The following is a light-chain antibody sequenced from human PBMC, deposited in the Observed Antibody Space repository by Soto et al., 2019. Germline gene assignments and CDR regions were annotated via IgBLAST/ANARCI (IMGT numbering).Light chain of an antibody. Sequence: EVVLTQSPATLSLSPGERATLSCRASQRITSYLAWYQQKPGQAPRLLIYDATNTLAGVPARFSVSRSGTDLTLTCSTLQPEEFGVYYCQQRCYCQFTLGQGTKVELK. CDR1: QRITSY. V-gene: IGKV3-11*01. CDR3: QQRCYCQFT. CDR2: DAT. J-gene: IGKJ2*01.